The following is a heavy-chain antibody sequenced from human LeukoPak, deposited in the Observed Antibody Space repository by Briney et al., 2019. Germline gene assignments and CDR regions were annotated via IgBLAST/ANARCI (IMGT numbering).Heavy chain of an antibody. J-gene: IGHJ4*02. Sequence: PSETLSLTCTVSGGSISSGGYYWSWIRQPPGKGLEWIGYIYHSGSTYYNPSLKSRVTISVDRSKNQFSLKLSSVTAADTAVYYCARDVGATLFDYWGQGTLVTVSS. CDR2: IYHSGST. D-gene: IGHD1-26*01. CDR1: GGSISSGGYY. CDR3: ARDVGATLFDY. V-gene: IGHV4-30-2*01.